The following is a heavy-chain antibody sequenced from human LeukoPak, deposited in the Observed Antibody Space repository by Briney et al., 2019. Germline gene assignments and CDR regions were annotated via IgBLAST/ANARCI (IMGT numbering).Heavy chain of an antibody. CDR3: AKDSLPGWVVGELGFDY. D-gene: IGHD1-26*01. Sequence: GGSLRLSCAASGFTFSSYAMSWVRQAPGKGLEWVSAISGSGGSTYYADSVKGRFTISRDNSKNTLYLQMNGLRAEDTAVYYCAKDSLPGWVVGELGFDYWGQGTLVTVSS. CDR2: ISGSGGST. CDR1: GFTFSSYA. V-gene: IGHV3-23*01. J-gene: IGHJ4*02.